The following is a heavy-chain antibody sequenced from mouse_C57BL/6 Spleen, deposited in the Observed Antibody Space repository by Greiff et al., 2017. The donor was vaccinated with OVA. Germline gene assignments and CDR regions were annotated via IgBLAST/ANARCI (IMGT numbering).Heavy chain of an antibody. CDR1: GFNIKDYY. CDR2: IDPEDGET. J-gene: IGHJ2*01. Sequence: VQLQQSGAELVKPGASVKLSCTASGFNIKDYYMHWVKQRTEQGLEWIGRIDPEDGETKYGPKFQGKATITADTSSNTAYLQLSSLTSEDTAVYYCAQTDGRGYFDYWGQGTTLTVSS. V-gene: IGHV14-2*01. CDR3: AQTDGRGYFDY. D-gene: IGHD2-3*01.